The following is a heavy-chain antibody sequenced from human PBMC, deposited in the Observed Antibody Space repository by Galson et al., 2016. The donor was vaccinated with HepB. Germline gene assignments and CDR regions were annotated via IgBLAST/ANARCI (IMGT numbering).Heavy chain of an antibody. CDR2: LYYTGST. CDR1: GDSIIITTHY. Sequence: SETLSLTCTASGDSIIITTHYWGWIRQPPGKGLEWIGTLYYTGSTYYNPSLKSRVTMSVDTSKNQFSLTLTSVTAADTAVYYCARLRRSSVPHSDYWGQGTLVTVSS. D-gene: IGHD3-16*01. V-gene: IGHV4-39*01. J-gene: IGHJ4*02. CDR3: ARLRRSSVPHSDY.